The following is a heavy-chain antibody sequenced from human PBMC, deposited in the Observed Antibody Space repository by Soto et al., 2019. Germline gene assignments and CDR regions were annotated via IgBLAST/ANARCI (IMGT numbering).Heavy chain of an antibody. V-gene: IGHV3-33*01. CDR1: GFTFSSYG. Sequence: PGGSLRLSCAASGFTFSSYGMHWVRQAPGKGLEWVAVIWYDGSNKYYADSVKGRFTISRDNSKNTLYLQMNSLRAEDTAVYYCARALPYDFWSGYYFDYWGQGTLVTVSS. CDR3: ARALPYDFWSGYYFDY. CDR2: IWYDGSNK. J-gene: IGHJ4*02. D-gene: IGHD3-3*01.